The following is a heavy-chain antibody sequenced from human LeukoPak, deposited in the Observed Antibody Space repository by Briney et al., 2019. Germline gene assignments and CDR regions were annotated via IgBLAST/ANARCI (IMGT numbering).Heavy chain of an antibody. CDR3: ARQVDSSGPPDAFDI. D-gene: IGHD6-19*01. CDR1: GYSFTSYW. CDR2: IYPGDSDT. Sequence: PGESLKISCKGSGYSFTSYWIGWVRQMPGKGLEWMGIIYPGDSDTRYSPSFQGQVTISADKSISTAYLQWSSLKASDTAMYYCARQVDSSGPPDAFDIWGQGTMVTVSS. V-gene: IGHV5-51*01. J-gene: IGHJ3*02.